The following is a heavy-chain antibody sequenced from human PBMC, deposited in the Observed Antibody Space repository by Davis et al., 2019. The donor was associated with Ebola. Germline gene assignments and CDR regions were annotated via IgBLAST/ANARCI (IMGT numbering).Heavy chain of an antibody. J-gene: IGHJ6*02. CDR3: AKNSKPGYPARGGMDV. Sequence: GESLKISCAASGFTFSSYAMSWVRQAPGKGLEWVSAISGSGGSTYYADSVKGRFTISRDNSKNTLYLQMNSLRAEDTAVYYCAKNSKPGYPARGGMDVWGQGTTVTVSS. CDR2: ISGSGGST. D-gene: IGHD3-16*02. V-gene: IGHV3-23*01. CDR1: GFTFSSYA.